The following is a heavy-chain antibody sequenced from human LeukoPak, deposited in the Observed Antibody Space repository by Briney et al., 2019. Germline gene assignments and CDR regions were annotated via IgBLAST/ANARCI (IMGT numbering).Heavy chain of an antibody. CDR1: GFTFSSYS. Sequence: SGGSLRLSCAASGFTFSSYSMNWVRQAPGKGLEWVSYISSSSSTIYYADSVKGRFTISRDNAKNSLYLQMNSLRAEDTAVYYCLYGDYFDYWGQGTLVTVSS. D-gene: IGHD4-17*01. CDR2: ISSSSSTI. J-gene: IGHJ4*02. CDR3: LYGDYFDY. V-gene: IGHV3-48*01.